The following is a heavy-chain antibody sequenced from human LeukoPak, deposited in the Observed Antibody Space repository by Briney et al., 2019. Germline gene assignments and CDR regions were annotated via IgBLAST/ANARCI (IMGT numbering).Heavy chain of an antibody. CDR1: GGSISSSNW. J-gene: IGHJ4*02. CDR3: AGVSGYDWESFYDY. CDR2: IYHSGST. V-gene: IGHV4-4*02. D-gene: IGHD5-12*01. Sequence: SETLSLTCAVSGGSISSSNWWNWVRQPPGKGLEWIGQIYHSGSTNYNPSLKSRVTISVDTSKNQLSLKLNSVTAADTAVYYCAGVSGYDWESFYDYGGEGTLVTVSS.